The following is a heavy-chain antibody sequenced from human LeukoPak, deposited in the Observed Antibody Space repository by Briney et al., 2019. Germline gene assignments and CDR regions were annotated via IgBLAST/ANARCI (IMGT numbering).Heavy chain of an antibody. D-gene: IGHD3-22*01. CDR1: GFTFSSYA. CDR3: ARDFYDSSGYYPQNFDY. Sequence: GGSLRLSCAASGFTFSSYAMSWVRQAPGKGLEWVSAISGSGGSTYYADSVKGRFTISRDNSKNTLYLQMNSLRAEDTAVYYCARDFYDSSGYYPQNFDYWGQGTLVTVSS. J-gene: IGHJ4*02. CDR2: ISGSGGST. V-gene: IGHV3-23*01.